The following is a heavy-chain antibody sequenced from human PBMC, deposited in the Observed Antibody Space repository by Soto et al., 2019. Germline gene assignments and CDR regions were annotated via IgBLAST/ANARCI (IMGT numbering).Heavy chain of an antibody. J-gene: IGHJ3*01. CDR3: ARGDYYDSSGPFSDAFEC. Sequence: TGGSLRLSCAASGFTFSSYWMSWVRQAPGKGLEWVANIKQDGSQKWYVDSVKGRFTISRDNARNSLYLQMSSLRVEDTAVYYCARGDYYDSSGPFSDAFECWGQGTMVTVSS. D-gene: IGHD3-22*01. CDR2: IKQDGSQK. V-gene: IGHV3-7*04. CDR1: GFTFSSYW.